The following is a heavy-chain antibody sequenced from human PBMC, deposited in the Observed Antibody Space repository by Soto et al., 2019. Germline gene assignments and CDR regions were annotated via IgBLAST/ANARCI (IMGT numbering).Heavy chain of an antibody. V-gene: IGHV4-30-4*01. J-gene: IGHJ1*01. CDR1: GASVNTGDYY. Sequence: TSETLSLTCTVSGASVNTGDYYWSYIRQPPGKGLEWLGYIFYSGDTYYNPSLKSRATISLNTSRNQFSLTLTSVTDADTALYYCVGTGTTDDFWGQGTLVTVSS. D-gene: IGHD1-7*01. CDR2: IFYSGDT. CDR3: VGTGTTDDF.